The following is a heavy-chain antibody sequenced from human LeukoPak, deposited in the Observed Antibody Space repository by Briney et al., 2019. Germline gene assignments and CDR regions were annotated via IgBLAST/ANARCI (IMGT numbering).Heavy chain of an antibody. CDR3: ARSGYSSGWYQSGPLY. D-gene: IGHD6-19*01. Sequence: SETLSLTCTVSGDSIKSDEYHWSWIRQPPGKGLEWIGEINHSGSTNYNPSLKSRVTISVDTSKNQFSLKLSSVTAADTAVYYCARSGYSSGWYQSGPLYWGQGTLVTVSS. J-gene: IGHJ4*02. CDR1: GDSIKSDEYH. CDR2: INHSGST. V-gene: IGHV4-34*01.